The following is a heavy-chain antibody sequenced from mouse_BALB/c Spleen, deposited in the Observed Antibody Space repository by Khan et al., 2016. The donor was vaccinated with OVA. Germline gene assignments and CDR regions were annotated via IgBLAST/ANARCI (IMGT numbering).Heavy chain of an antibody. D-gene: IGHD1-1*02. J-gene: IGHJ3*01. Sequence: QVQLQQSGAELVRPGVSVKISCKASGYTFTDYAMNWVKQRHAKSLEWIGVISSNYGDADYNQKFQGKASMTVDRSSSTVYMELARLTSEDSAIXYCVRGGKFAYWGQGTLVTVSA. CDR2: ISSNYGDA. V-gene: IGHV1S137*01. CDR1: GYTFTDYA. CDR3: VRGGKFAY.